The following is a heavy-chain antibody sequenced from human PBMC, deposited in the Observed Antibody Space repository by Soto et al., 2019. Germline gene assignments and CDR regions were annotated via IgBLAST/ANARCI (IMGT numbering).Heavy chain of an antibody. Sequence: GSLRLSCAASGFTFSSYAMSWVRQAPGKGLEWVSALDGRGGTTYYADSVKGRFTISRDNSKNTLYLQMNSLRAEDTAVYYCAKGFGYCSGSSCRINMDVWGKGTTVTVSS. V-gene: IGHV3-23*01. D-gene: IGHD2-15*01. CDR1: GFTFSSYA. CDR2: LDGRGGTT. CDR3: AKGFGYCSGSSCRINMDV. J-gene: IGHJ6*03.